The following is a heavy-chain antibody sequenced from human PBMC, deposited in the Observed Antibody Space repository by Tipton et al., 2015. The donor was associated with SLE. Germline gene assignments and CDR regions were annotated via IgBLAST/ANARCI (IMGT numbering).Heavy chain of an antibody. Sequence: TLSLTCTVSGGSVSSGSYYWSWIRQPPGKGLEWIGYIYYSGSTYYNPSLKSRVTISVDTSKNQFSLKLSSVTAADTAVYYCARRSFWSGSGVWCQVTTVTVSS. CDR2: IYYSGST. CDR1: GGSVSSGSYY. D-gene: IGHD3-3*01. CDR3: ARRSFWSGSGV. J-gene: IGHJ6*02. V-gene: IGHV4-61*01.